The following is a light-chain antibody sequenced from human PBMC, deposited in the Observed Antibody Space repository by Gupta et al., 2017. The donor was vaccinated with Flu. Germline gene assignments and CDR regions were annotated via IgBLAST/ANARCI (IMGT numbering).Light chain of an antibody. CDR2: KDT. Sequence: SFALSQPPSVSVSPGQTARITCPGDALPNQYASWFKQKAGHAPTPLIFKDTERPSGVPERFSCATSCATVTLTIICVQPEDEADYFCQSADSTNTDYVFGSGTTVTVL. V-gene: IGLV3-25*03. CDR1: ALPNQY. J-gene: IGLJ1*01. CDR3: QSADSTNTDYV.